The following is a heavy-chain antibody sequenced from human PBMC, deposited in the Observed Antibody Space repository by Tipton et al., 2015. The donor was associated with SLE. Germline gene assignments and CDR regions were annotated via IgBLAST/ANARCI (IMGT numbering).Heavy chain of an antibody. CDR1: GGSINSGHFY. J-gene: IGHJ5*02. CDR2: GFAGGLT. CDR3: ARGAARWFDP. D-gene: IGHD6-13*01. V-gene: IGHV4-61*02. Sequence: TLSLTCTVSGGSINSGHFYWTWIRQSAGRGLEWIGRGFAGGLTDYNPSLSSRVTMSLDMSQNQFSLDLTSVTAADTAVYYCARGAARWFDPWGQGTLVTVSS.